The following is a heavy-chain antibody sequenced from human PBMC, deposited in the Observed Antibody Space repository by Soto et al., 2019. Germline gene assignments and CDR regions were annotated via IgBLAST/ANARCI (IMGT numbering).Heavy chain of an antibody. CDR1: GYTFTSYD. V-gene: IGHV1-3*01. CDR2: INAGNGNT. CDR3: AKVLSGTYFDDSDY. Sequence: ASVKVSCKASGYTFTSYDMHWVRQAPGQRLEWMGWINAGNGNTKYSQKFQGRLTMTTDTSTSTAYMELRSLRSDDTAVYYCAKVLSGTYFDDSDYWGQGTLVTVSS. J-gene: IGHJ4*02. D-gene: IGHD1-26*01.